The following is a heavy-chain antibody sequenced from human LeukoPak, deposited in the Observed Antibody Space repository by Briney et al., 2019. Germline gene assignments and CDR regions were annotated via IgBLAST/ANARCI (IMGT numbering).Heavy chain of an antibody. CDR2: IYPGGSET. D-gene: IGHD5-24*01. V-gene: IGHV5-51*01. Sequence: PGESLKISCRGSGYSFTTYWIAWVRQRPGKGLEWMGIIYPGGSETRYDPSFQGQVTISADRSTSTAYLQWSSLGASDTAMYYCARASRDGYNQNFDHWGQGTLVTVSS. J-gene: IGHJ4*02. CDR1: GYSFTTYW. CDR3: ARASRDGYNQNFDH.